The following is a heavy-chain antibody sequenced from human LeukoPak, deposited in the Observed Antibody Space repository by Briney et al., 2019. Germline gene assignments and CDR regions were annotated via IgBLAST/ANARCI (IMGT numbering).Heavy chain of an antibody. D-gene: IGHD3-22*01. CDR3: ATMTRRGKYHFDN. V-gene: IGHV4-59*08. CDR1: GGSISNYY. J-gene: IGHJ4*02. Sequence: PSETLSLTCTVSGGSISNYYWSWIRQPPGKGLEWIGYIYYSGSINYNPSLKSRVTISVDTSKNQFSLRLSSVTAADTAVYYCATMTRRGKYHFDNWGQGTLVSVSS. CDR2: IYYSGSI.